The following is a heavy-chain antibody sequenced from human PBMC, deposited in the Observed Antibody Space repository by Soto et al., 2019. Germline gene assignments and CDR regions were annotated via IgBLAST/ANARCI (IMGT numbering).Heavy chain of an antibody. Sequence: GASVKVSCKASGYTFTSYYMHWARQAPGQGLEWMGIINPSGGSTSYAQKFQGRVTMTRDTSTSTVYMELSSLRSEDTAVYYCARESCYDFWSGQRQRYYYYGMDVWGQGTTVTVSS. CDR3: ARESCYDFWSGQRQRYYYYGMDV. V-gene: IGHV1-46*01. CDR2: INPSGGST. CDR1: GYTFTSYY. J-gene: IGHJ6*02. D-gene: IGHD3-3*01.